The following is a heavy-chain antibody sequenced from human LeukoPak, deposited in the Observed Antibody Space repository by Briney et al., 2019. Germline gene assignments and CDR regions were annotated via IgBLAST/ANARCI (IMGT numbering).Heavy chain of an antibody. CDR1: GGTFSSYA. CDR2: MNPNSGNT. D-gene: IGHD6-13*01. V-gene: IGHV1-8*03. J-gene: IGHJ4*02. Sequence: ASVKVSCKASGGTFSSYAISWVRQAPGQGLEWMGWMNPNSGNTGYAQKFQGRVTITRNTSISTAYMELSSLRSEDTAVYYCARGAAAGTIPFDYWGRGTLVTVSS. CDR3: ARGAAAGTIPFDY.